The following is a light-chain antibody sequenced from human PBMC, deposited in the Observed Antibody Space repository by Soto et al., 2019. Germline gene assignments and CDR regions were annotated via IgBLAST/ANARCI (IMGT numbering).Light chain of an antibody. CDR2: EVR. V-gene: IGLV2-14*01. CDR3: ASYRSANTLVV. J-gene: IGLJ1*01. Sequence: QSVLTQPASVSGSLGQSITISCTGTNNDVGGYDFVSWYQQHPGKAPRLMIYEVRNRPSGVSTRFSGSKSGKTASLTISGLQPEEEADYCCASYRSANTLVVFGTGTKVTVL. CDR1: NNDVGGYDF.